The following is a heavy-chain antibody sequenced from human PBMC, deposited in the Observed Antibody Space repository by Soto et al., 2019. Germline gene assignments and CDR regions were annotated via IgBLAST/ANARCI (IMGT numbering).Heavy chain of an antibody. CDR3: ARESGAPITIFGVVIGGPARGYYYYGMDV. Sequence: SETLSLTCTVSGGSISSGGYYWSWIRQHPGKGLEWIGYIYYSGSTYYNPSLKSRVTISVDTSKNQFSLKLSSVTAADTAVYYCARESGAPITIFGVVIGGPARGYYYYGMDVWGQGTTVTVSS. CDR1: GGSISSGGYY. CDR2: IYYSGST. J-gene: IGHJ6*02. V-gene: IGHV4-31*03. D-gene: IGHD3-3*01.